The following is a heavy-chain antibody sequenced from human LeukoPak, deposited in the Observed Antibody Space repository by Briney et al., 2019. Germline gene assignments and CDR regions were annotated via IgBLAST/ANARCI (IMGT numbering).Heavy chain of an antibody. J-gene: IGHJ4*02. D-gene: IGHD4-17*01. CDR3: ARGYGVY. Sequence: SETLSLTCAVYGGSVSGYYWSWIRQPPGKGLEWIGEINHSGSTNYNPSLKSRVTISVDTSKNQFSLKLSSVTAADTAVYYCARGYGVYWGQGTLVTVSS. CDR1: GGSVSGYY. V-gene: IGHV4-34*01. CDR2: INHSGST.